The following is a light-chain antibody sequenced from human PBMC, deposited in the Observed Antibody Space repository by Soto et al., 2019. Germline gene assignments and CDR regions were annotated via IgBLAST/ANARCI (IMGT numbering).Light chain of an antibody. CDR1: SSDVVGYNY. Sequence: QSVLAQPASVSGSPGQSIPISCTGTSSDVVGYNYVSWYQHHPGKAPKLIIYDVTNRPSGVSNPFSGSKSGNTASLTISGLQPEDEADYYCSSYTTSNTRQIVFGTGTKVTVL. J-gene: IGLJ1*01. CDR2: DVT. CDR3: SSYTTSNTRQIV. V-gene: IGLV2-14*03.